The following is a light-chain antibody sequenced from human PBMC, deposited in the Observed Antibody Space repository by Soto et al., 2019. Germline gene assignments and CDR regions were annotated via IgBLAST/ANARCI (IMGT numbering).Light chain of an antibody. J-gene: IGKJ1*01. CDR2: DVS. CDR1: QSIDTY. Sequence: RMTPSQANRSASVGDGVPITCRASQSIDTYLNWYQQKPGKAPKLLIYDVSSLGSGVPSRFSGSGSGTEFTLTISSLQPDDFATYYCQHYNSYSEAFGQGTKVDIK. CDR3: QHYNSYSEA. V-gene: IGKV1-5*01.